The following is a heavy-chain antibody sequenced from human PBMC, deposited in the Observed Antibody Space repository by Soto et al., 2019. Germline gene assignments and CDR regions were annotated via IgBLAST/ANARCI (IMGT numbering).Heavy chain of an antibody. CDR2: IGTAGDT. V-gene: IGHV3-13*01. CDR1: GFTFSSYD. Sequence: EVQLVESGGGLVQPGGSLRLSCAASGFTFSSYDMHWVRQATGKGLEWVSAIGTAGDTYYPGSVKGRFTISRENAKNSLYLQMNSLRAGDTAVYYCARGGHYDILTGYTHYYYYVDVWGKGTTVTVSS. D-gene: IGHD3-9*01. J-gene: IGHJ6*03. CDR3: ARGGHYDILTGYTHYYYYVDV.